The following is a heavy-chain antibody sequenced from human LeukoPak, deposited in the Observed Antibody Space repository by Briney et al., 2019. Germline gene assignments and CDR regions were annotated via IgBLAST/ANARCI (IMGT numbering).Heavy chain of an antibody. CDR3: ARRRGGWYFDY. D-gene: IGHD2-15*01. CDR2: INHSGST. CDR1: GGSFSGYY. Sequence: SETLSLTCAVYGGSFSGYYWSWIRQPPGKGLEWIGEINHSGSTNYNPSLKSRVTISVDTSKNQFSLKLSSVTAADTAAYYCARRRGGWYFDYWGQGTLVTVSS. J-gene: IGHJ4*02. V-gene: IGHV4-34*01.